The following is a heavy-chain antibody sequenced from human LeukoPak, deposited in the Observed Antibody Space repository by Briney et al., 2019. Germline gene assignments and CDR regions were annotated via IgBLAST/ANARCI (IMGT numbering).Heavy chain of an antibody. Sequence: PSETLSLTCTVSGSSISSDFYYWGWIRQPPGKGLEWIGSIYYSGSTLYTPSLKSRVTMSVDTSKNQFSLQLSSVTAADTAVYYCARQVPGSVTLDYWGQGTLVTVSS. CDR2: IYYSGST. J-gene: IGHJ4*02. D-gene: IGHD1-14*01. CDR1: GSSISSDFYY. CDR3: ARQVPGSVTLDY. V-gene: IGHV4-39*01.